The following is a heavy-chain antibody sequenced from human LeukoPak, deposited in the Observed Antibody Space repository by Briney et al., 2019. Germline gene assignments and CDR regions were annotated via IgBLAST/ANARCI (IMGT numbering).Heavy chain of an antibody. CDR3: ARDKVVVVATGEFNFMDV. D-gene: IGHD2-2*01. CDR1: GGSISSGDYY. J-gene: IGHJ6*03. V-gene: IGHV4-30-4*01. Sequence: PSETLSLTCTVSGGSISSGDYYWSWIRQPPGKGLEWIGYIYYSGSTYYNPSLKSRVTISVDTSKNQFSLKLSSVTAADTAVYYCARDKVVVVATGEFNFMDVWGKGTTVTVSS. CDR2: IYYSGST.